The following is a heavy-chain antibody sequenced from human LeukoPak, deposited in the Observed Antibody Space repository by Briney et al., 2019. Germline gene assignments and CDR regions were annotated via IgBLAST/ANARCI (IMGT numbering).Heavy chain of an antibody. CDR2: IYYSGST. Sequence: PSETLSLTCTVSGGSISSSSYYWGWIRQPPGKGLEWIGNIYYSGSTYYNPSLKSRVTISADTSKNQFSLKLSSVTAADTAVYFCARHLYSGSTYFDCWGQGTLVTVSS. D-gene: IGHD1-26*01. V-gene: IGHV4-39*01. J-gene: IGHJ4*02. CDR3: ARHLYSGSTYFDC. CDR1: GGSISSSSYY.